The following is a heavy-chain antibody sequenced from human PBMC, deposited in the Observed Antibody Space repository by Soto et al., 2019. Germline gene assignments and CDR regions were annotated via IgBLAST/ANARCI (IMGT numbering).Heavy chain of an antibody. CDR3: ARDGPYSSSPPIDY. J-gene: IGHJ4*02. V-gene: IGHV3-74*03. Sequence: GGSLRLSCAASGFTLSNYWMHWVRQSPGRGLVWVSRINSDGSDTLYPDSVRGRFTISRDNSKNTLYLQMNSLRAEDTAVYYCARDGPYSSSPPIDYWGQGTLVTVSS. CDR2: INSDGSDT. D-gene: IGHD6-6*01. CDR1: GFTLSNYW.